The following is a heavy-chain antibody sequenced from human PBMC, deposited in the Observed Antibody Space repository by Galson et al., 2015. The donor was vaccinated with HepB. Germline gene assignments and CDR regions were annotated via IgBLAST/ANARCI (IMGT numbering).Heavy chain of an antibody. Sequence: SLRLSCAASGFPFNNAWMTWVRQAPGKGLEWVGRIKSKTDGWTTEYAAHVKGRFTISSDDSRNTLYLQMHSLKTDDTAVYYCTTDVYFSSYWSWLDPWGQGTLVTVSS. J-gene: IGHJ5*02. CDR2: IKSKTDGWTT. V-gene: IGHV3-15*01. CDR1: GFPFNNAW. CDR3: TTDVYFSSYWSWLDP. D-gene: IGHD2-2*01.